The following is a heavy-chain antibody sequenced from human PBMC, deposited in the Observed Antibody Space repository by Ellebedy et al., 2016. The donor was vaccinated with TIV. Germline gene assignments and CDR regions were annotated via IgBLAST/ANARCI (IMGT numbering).Heavy chain of an antibody. Sequence: MPSETLSLTCTVSGGSISSGGYYWSWIRQHPGKGLEWIGYIYYSGITYYNPSLKSRVTISVDTSKNQFSLKLSSVTAADTAVYYCASKDHGYWYFELWGRGTLVTVSS. CDR2: IYYSGIT. D-gene: IGHD1-14*01. V-gene: IGHV4-31*03. J-gene: IGHJ2*01. CDR1: GGSISSGGYY. CDR3: ASKDHGYWYFEL.